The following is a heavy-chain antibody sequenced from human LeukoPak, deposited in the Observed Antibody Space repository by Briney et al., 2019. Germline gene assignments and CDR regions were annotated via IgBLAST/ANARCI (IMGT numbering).Heavy chain of an antibody. CDR1: GYTFSSYG. Sequence: ASVKVSCKAAGYTFSSYGISWVRQAPGQGLEWMGWISAYNGNTNYAQKLQGRVTMTTDTSTSTAYMELRSLRSDDTAVYYCARDSRPIFEWQQLGGDYWGQGTLVTVSS. CDR2: ISAYNGNT. V-gene: IGHV1-18*01. J-gene: IGHJ4*02. CDR3: ARDSRPIFEWQQLGGDY. D-gene: IGHD6-13*01.